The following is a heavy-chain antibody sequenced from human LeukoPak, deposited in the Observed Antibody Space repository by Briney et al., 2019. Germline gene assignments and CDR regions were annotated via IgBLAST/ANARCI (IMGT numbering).Heavy chain of an antibody. Sequence: ASVKLSCKASGYTFTGYYMHWVRQAPAQGLEWMGWIHPNSGGTNYAQESQERGSMTRDTSIRTPYMELHRQSSGDTAVDYCARRGSSTSSYDCDMDAGAQGPRVTVSS. D-gene: IGHD2-2*01. V-gene: IGHV1-2*02. CDR2: IHPNSGGT. CDR1: GYTFTGYY. CDR3: ARRGSSTSSYDCDMDA. J-gene: IGHJ6*02.